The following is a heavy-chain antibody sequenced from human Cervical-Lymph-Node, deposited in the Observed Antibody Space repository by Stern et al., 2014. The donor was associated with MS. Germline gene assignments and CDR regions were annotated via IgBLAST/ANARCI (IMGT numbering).Heavy chain of an antibody. CDR2: IIPILGTT. V-gene: IGHV1-69*06. D-gene: IGHD5-12*01. CDR1: GDTFRNYA. J-gene: IGHJ6*02. Sequence: VQLVESGAEVKKPGSSVKVSCKTSGDTFRNYAISWVRQAPGQGLEWMGGIIPILGTTICAQEFQGRVTLTPDTSTTTAYMELSSLRYGDTAVYFCARPWGIVATTGTHYYYYGMDVWGQGTTVTVAS. CDR3: ARPWGIVATTGTHYYYYGMDV.